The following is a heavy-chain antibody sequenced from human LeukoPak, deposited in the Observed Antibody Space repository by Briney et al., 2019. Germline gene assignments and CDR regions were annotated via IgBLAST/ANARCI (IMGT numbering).Heavy chain of an antibody. CDR2: INAGNGNT. Sequence: ASVKVSCKASGYTFTSYGISWVRQAPGQGLEWMGWINAGNGNTKYSQEFQGRVTITRDTSASTAYMELSSLRSEDMAVYYCARDGNYYDSSGYHGAFDIWGQGTMVTVSS. V-gene: IGHV1-3*03. CDR1: GYTFTSYG. D-gene: IGHD3-22*01. CDR3: ARDGNYYDSSGYHGAFDI. J-gene: IGHJ3*02.